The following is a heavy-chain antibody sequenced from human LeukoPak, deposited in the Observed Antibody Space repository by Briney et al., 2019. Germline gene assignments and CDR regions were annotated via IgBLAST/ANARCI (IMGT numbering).Heavy chain of an antibody. V-gene: IGHV1-2*02. J-gene: IGHJ5*02. CDR2: INPNSGGT. CDR3: ARGTGYDSSGYDNWFDP. CDR1: GYTFTGYY. Sequence: ASVKVSCKASGYTFTGYYMHWVRQAPGQGLEWMGWINPNSGGTNYAQKFQGRVTMTRDTSISTAYMGLSRLRSDDTAVYYCARGTGYDSSGYDNWFDPWGQGTLVTVSS. D-gene: IGHD3-22*01.